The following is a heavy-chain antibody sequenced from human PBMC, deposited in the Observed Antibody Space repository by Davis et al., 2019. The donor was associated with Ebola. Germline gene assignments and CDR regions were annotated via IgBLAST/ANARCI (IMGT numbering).Heavy chain of an antibody. CDR3: ARGYSGYDLPDY. D-gene: IGHD5-12*01. V-gene: IGHV3-30-3*01. J-gene: IGHJ4*02. CDR2: ISYDGSNK. CDR1: GFTFSSYA. Sequence: GESLKISCAASGFTFSSYAMHWVRQAPGKGLEWVAVISYDGSNKYYADSVKGRFTISRDNSKNTLYLQMNSLRAEDTAVYYCARGYSGYDLPDYWGQGTLVTVSS.